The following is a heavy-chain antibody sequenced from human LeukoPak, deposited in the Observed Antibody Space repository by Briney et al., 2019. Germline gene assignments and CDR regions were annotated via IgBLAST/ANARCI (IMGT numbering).Heavy chain of an antibody. D-gene: IGHD1-26*01. Sequence: GGSLRLSCAASGFTFSTYAMSWIRQAPGKGLEWVSHISGSSTYTNYADSVKGRFTISRDNANNSLYLQMNSLTAEDTAVFYCARVGSRGYYFDYWGQGTLVSVSS. V-gene: IGHV3-11*06. J-gene: IGHJ4*02. CDR2: ISGSSTYT. CDR3: ARVGSRGYYFDY. CDR1: GFTFSTYA.